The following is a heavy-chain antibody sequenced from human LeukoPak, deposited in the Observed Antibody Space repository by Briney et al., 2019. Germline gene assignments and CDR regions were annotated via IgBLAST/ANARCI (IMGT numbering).Heavy chain of an antibody. CDR2: IYYSGST. CDR3: ASIDSSGAD. J-gene: IGHJ4*02. V-gene: IGHV4-39*01. D-gene: IGHD3-22*01. Sequence: PSETLSLTCTVSGGSISSSSYYWGWIRQPPGKGLEWIGSIYYSGSTYYNPSLKSRVTISVDTSKNQFSLKLSSVTAADTAVYYCASIDSSGADWGQGTLVTVSS. CDR1: GGSISSSSYY.